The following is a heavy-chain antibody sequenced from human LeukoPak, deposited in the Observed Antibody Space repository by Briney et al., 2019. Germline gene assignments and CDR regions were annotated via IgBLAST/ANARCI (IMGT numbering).Heavy chain of an antibody. Sequence: ASVKVSCKASGYTFTSYDINWVRQATGQGLEWMGWMNPNSGNTGYAQKFQGRVTMTRNTSISTAYMELSSLRSEDTAVYYCARGRVGGGWFGELLSHYYYMDVWGKGTTVTISS. D-gene: IGHD3-10*01. CDR1: GYTFTSYD. V-gene: IGHV1-8*01. CDR3: ARGRVGGGWFGELLSHYYYMDV. CDR2: MNPNSGNT. J-gene: IGHJ6*03.